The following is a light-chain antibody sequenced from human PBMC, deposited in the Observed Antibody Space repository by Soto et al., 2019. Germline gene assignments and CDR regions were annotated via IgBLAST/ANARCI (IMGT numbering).Light chain of an antibody. V-gene: IGKV1-12*01. Sequence: TQSPATLSLSPGERATLSCRASQSVSRYLAWYQQKPGKAPKLLIYAASTLQSGVPSRFSGSGSGTDFTLTISSLQPEDFATYYCQQANSFPLTFGQGTRLEIK. CDR2: AAS. J-gene: IGKJ5*01. CDR3: QQANSFPLT. CDR1: QSVSRY.